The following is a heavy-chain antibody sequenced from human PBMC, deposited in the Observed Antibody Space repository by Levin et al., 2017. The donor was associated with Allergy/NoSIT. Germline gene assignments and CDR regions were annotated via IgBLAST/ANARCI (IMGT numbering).Heavy chain of an antibody. V-gene: IGHV4-59*01. D-gene: IGHD3-16*01. CDR3: ARYDDPIVHPGN. CDR2: IYDSGSS. J-gene: IGHJ4*02. CDR1: GGSISGNC. Sequence: SETLSLTCSVSGGSISGNCWFWIRQPPGKGLEWIGYIYDSGSSNYNASLKSRVTMSVDTSKNEVSLKLSSVTAADTAVYYCARYDDPIVHPGNWGQGTLVTVSS.